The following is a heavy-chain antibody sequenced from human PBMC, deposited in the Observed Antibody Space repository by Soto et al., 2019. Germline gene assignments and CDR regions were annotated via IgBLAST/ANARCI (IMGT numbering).Heavy chain of an antibody. CDR1: GYTFTSYG. V-gene: IGHV1-18*01. Sequence: ASVKVSCKASGYTFTSYGISWVRQAPGQGLEWMGWISAYNGNTNYAQKLQGRVTMTTDTSTSTAYMELRSLRSDDTALYYCARGLVYDYIWGSYRYDFDYWGQGTLVTVSS. D-gene: IGHD3-16*02. CDR3: ARGLVYDYIWGSYRYDFDY. CDR2: ISAYNGNT. J-gene: IGHJ4*02.